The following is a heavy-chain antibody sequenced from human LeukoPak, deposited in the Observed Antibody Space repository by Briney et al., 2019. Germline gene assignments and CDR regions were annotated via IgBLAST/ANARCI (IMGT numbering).Heavy chain of an antibody. D-gene: IGHD3-16*02. CDR3: ARGLRGRYVWGSYRYYFDY. J-gene: IGHJ4*02. V-gene: IGHV1-8*01. CDR1: GYTFTSYD. Sequence: GASVKVSCKASGYTFTSYDINWVRQATGQGLEWMGWMNPNSGNTGYAQKFQGRVTMTRNTSISTAYMELSSLRSEDTAVYYCARGLRGRYVWGSYRYYFDYWGKGTLVTVSS. CDR2: MNPNSGNT.